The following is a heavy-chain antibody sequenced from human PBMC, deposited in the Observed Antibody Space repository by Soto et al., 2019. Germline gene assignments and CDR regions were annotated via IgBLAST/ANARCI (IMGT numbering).Heavy chain of an antibody. Sequence: QVQLVQSGAEVKEPGASVKVSCKASGYTFSTYVINWLRQAPGQGLEWMGWISPYNGNTDYAQELQGRVTMTTDTSSSTIYMELRSLRSDDTAAYYFAREGGVWGSFRYFDYWGQGTLVAVSS. D-gene: IGHD3-16*02. V-gene: IGHV1-18*04. J-gene: IGHJ4*02. CDR3: AREGGVWGSFRYFDY. CDR2: ISPYNGNT. CDR1: GYTFSTYV.